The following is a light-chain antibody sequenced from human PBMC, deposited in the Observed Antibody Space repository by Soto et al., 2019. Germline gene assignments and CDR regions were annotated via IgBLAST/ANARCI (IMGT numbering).Light chain of an antibody. CDR2: GAS. CDR3: QRYGSSPPFT. Sequence: EIVLTQSPGTLALSPGERATLSCRASQRVSSSYLAWYQQKPGQAPRLLIYGASSRATGIPDRFSGSGSGTDFTLTISRLESEDIAVYFCQRYGSSPPFTFGQGTKVDSK. J-gene: IGKJ2*01. V-gene: IGKV3-20*01. CDR1: QRVSSSY.